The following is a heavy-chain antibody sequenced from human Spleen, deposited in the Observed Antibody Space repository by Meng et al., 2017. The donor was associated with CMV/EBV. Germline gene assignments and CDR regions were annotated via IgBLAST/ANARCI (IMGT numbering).Heavy chain of an antibody. J-gene: IGHJ4*02. V-gene: IGHV4-34*01. Sequence: SLTCAVYGGSFSGYYWSWIRQPPGKGLEWIGEINHSGSTNYNPSLKSRVTISVDTSKNQFSLKLSSVTAADTAVYYCARGGRFGGIDYWGQGTLVTVSS. CDR1: GGSFSGYY. D-gene: IGHD3-10*01. CDR2: INHSGST. CDR3: ARGGRFGGIDY.